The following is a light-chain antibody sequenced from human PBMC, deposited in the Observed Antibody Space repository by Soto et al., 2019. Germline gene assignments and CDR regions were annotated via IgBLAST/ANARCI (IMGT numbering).Light chain of an antibody. CDR2: KAS. CDR1: QNIYIW. V-gene: IGKV1-5*03. Sequence: DLQMTQSPSTLSASVGDRVTITCRASQNIYIWLAWYQKKPGKAPNLLIYKASTLQSGVPDRFRGSRSGTDFTLTISSLQPEDSATYYCHQYYNRPPWTFGQGTKVDIK. CDR3: HQYYNRPPWT. J-gene: IGKJ1*01.